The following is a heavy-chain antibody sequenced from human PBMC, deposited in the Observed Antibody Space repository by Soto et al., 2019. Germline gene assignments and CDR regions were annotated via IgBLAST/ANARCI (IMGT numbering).Heavy chain of an antibody. CDR3: ASSSPFHY. Sequence: SETLSLTCSVSSASLSSSTYYWSWIRQPPGRGPEWIGSIYYSGNTYYKPSLKSRVSISIDTSRNQFSLKMTSVTAADTGVYYCASSSPFHYWGPGILVT. D-gene: IGHD6-6*01. CDR1: SASLSSSTYY. V-gene: IGHV4-39*01. CDR2: IYYSGNT. J-gene: IGHJ4*02.